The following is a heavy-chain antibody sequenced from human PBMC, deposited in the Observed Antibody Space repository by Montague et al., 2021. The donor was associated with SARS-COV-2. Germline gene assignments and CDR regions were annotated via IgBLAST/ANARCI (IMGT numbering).Heavy chain of an antibody. V-gene: IGHV4-39*01. D-gene: IGHD3-22*01. Sequence: SETLSLTCTVSGDSISSSSYDWGWIRRPPGKGLEWIGHISYHGNTNYKPSLKSRVTISIDTSRNQFSLKVSSVTATDTAIYYCARRLDYWDSSGQRRHFDYWGQGTLVTVSS. CDR1: GDSISSSSYD. CDR2: ISYHGNT. CDR3: ARRLDYWDSSGQRRHFDY. J-gene: IGHJ4*02.